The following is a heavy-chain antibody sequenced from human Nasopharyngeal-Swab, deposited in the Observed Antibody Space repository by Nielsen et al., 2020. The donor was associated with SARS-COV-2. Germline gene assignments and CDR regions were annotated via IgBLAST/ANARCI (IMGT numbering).Heavy chain of an antibody. V-gene: IGHV3-30*18. CDR1: GFTFSSYG. CDR2: ISYDGSNK. D-gene: IGHD3-10*01. Sequence: GGSLRLSCAASGFTFSSYGMHWVRQAPGKGLEWVAVISYDGSNKYYADSVKGRFTISRDNSKNTLYLQMNSLRAEDTAVYYCAKVEVRGALGYYYYMDVWGKGTTVTVSS. J-gene: IGHJ6*03. CDR3: AKVEVRGALGYYYYMDV.